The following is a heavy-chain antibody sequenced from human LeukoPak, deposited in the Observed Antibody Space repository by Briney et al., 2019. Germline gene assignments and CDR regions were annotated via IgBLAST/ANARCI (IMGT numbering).Heavy chain of an antibody. D-gene: IGHD3-10*01. V-gene: IGHV1-18*01. CDR3: ARSSWFGGRSEWRWFDP. CDR2: INGYTGNT. Sequence: ASVKVSCKASGYTFSSYGISWVRQAPGQGLEWMGWINGYTGNTNYAQNLQGRVTMTTDTSTSTAYMELRSLRSDDTALYYCARSSWFGGRSEWRWFDPWGQGTLVTVSS. CDR1: GYTFSSYG. J-gene: IGHJ5*02.